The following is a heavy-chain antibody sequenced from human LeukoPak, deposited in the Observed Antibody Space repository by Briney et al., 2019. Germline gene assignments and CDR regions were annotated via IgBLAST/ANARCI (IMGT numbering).Heavy chain of an antibody. V-gene: IGHV4-34*01. Sequence: SETLSLTCAVYGGSFSGYYWSWIRQPPGKGLEWIGEINHSGSTNYNPSLKSRVTISVDTSKNQFSLKLSSVTAADTAVYYCARIPRRYYGSDYWGQGTLVTVSS. CDR2: INHSGST. D-gene: IGHD3-10*01. J-gene: IGHJ4*02. CDR3: ARIPRRYYGSDY. CDR1: GGSFSGYY.